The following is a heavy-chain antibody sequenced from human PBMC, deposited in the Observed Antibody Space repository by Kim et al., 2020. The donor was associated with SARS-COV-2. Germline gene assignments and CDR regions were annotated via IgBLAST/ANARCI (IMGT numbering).Heavy chain of an antibody. CDR1: GFTFSSYW. V-gene: IGHV3-74*01. CDR2: INSDGSST. D-gene: IGHD3-10*01. Sequence: GGSLRLSCAASGFTFSSYWMHWVRQAPGKGLVWVSRINSDGSSTSYADSVKGRFTISRDNAKNTLYLQMNSLRAEDTAVYYCARGPHTITMVRGDTLDYFDYWGQGTLVTVSS. J-gene: IGHJ4*02. CDR3: ARGPHTITMVRGDTLDYFDY.